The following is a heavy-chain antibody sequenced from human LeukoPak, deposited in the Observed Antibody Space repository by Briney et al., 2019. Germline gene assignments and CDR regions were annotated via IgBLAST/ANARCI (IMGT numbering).Heavy chain of an antibody. V-gene: IGHV1-18*01. Sequence: ASVKVSCKASGYTFTSYGISWVRQAPGQGLEWMGWIGAYNGNTNYAQKLQGRVTMTTDTSTSTAYMELRSLRSDDTAVYYCARVGHQKLSGYYSYNWFDPWGQGTLVTVSS. CDR2: IGAYNGNT. D-gene: IGHD3-22*01. CDR1: GYTFTSYG. CDR3: ARVGHQKLSGYYSYNWFDP. J-gene: IGHJ5*02.